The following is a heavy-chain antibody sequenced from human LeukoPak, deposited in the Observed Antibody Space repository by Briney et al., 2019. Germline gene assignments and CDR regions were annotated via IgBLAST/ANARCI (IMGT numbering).Heavy chain of an antibody. CDR1: GYTFTGYH. Sequence: GASVKVSCKASGYTFTGYHMHWVRQAPGEGLEWMGWINLNSGGTNYAQKFQGRVTMTRDTSISTAYMELSRLTSDDTAVYYCAIDTYGYHFDYWGQGTLVTVSS. J-gene: IGHJ4*02. D-gene: IGHD5-18*01. CDR3: AIDTYGYHFDY. CDR2: INLNSGGT. V-gene: IGHV1-2*02.